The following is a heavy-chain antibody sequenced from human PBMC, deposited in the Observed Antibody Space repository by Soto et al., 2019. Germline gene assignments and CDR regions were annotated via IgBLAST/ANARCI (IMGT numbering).Heavy chain of an antibody. CDR2: IIPILGIA. Sequence: QVQLVQSGAAVQKPGSSVKVSCKASGCTFSSYISWVRQAPGHGLEWMGRIIPILGIANYAQKFQGKVTITADKSTSTAYMELSSLRSEDTAVYYCANLATADTLDYWGQGTLVTVSS. D-gene: IGHD6-13*01. CDR1: GCTFSSY. V-gene: IGHV1-69*02. CDR3: ANLATADTLDY. J-gene: IGHJ4*02.